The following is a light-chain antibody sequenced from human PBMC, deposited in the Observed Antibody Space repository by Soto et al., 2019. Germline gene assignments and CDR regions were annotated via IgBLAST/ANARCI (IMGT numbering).Light chain of an antibody. CDR2: GAS. CDR3: QQYNNWPRGT. V-gene: IGKV3-15*01. J-gene: IGKJ4*01. Sequence: EIVMTQSPATLSVSPGERATLSCRASQSVSNNLAWYQQKPGQAPRLLIYGASTRATGIPARFSGSGSGTEFTLTISSLLSEDFAVYYCQQYNNWPRGTFGGGTKVEIK. CDR1: QSVSNN.